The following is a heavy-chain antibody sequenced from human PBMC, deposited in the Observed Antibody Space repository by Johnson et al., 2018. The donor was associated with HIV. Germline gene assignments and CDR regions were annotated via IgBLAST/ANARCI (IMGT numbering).Heavy chain of an antibody. CDR2: ISSSGTTI. Sequence: QVQLVESGGGLVKPGGSLRLSCVASGVIFSDYYMSWIRQAPGKGLEWVSYISSSGTTIYYADSVKGRLTISRAKAKNSLYLQMNSLRAEDPAVYYCASGWVIAASDAFDIWGQGTMVIVSS. CDR1: GVIFSDYY. D-gene: IGHD6-13*01. CDR3: ASGWVIAASDAFDI. J-gene: IGHJ3*02. V-gene: IGHV3-11*04.